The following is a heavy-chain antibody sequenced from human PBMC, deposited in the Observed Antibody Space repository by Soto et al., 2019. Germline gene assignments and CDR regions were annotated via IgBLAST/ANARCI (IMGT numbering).Heavy chain of an antibody. D-gene: IGHD6-25*01. CDR1: GGSFSGYY. J-gene: IGHJ1*01. CDR3: ARGLHAIYVSTRIAAGEYFQH. CDR2: INHSGST. V-gene: IGHV4-34*01. Sequence: QVQLQQWGAGLLKPSETLSLTCAVYGGSFSGYYWSWIRQPPGKGLEWIGEINHSGSTNYNPSLKXXVTISVHTSKXXFXLXXSSVTAADTAVYYCARGLHAIYVSTRIAAGEYFQHWGQGTLVTVSS.